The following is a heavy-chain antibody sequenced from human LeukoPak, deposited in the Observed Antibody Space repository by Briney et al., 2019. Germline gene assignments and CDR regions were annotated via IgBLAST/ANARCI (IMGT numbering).Heavy chain of an antibody. CDR2: ISGNAGTT. Sequence: GGSLRLSCAASGFTFGGYAMTWVRQAPGKGLEWLSLISGNAGTTYQPDSVKGRFTISRDNSKNTLYLQMNSLRAEDTAVYYCASDGSGRLSQYYFDYWGQGTLVTVSS. V-gene: IGHV3-23*01. CDR1: GFTFGGYA. CDR3: ASDGSGRLSQYYFDY. D-gene: IGHD3-10*01. J-gene: IGHJ4*02.